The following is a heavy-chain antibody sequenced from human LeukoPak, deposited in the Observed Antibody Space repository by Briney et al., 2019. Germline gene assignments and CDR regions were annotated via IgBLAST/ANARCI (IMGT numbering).Heavy chain of an antibody. Sequence: SGPTLVKPTQTLTLTCTLSGFSLSSSGVGVGWIRQPPGKALEWLALIYWDDDKRYSPSLRSRLTITEDTSKNQVVLTMTNMDPVDTATYCCAQSGYEHWFDPWGQGTLVTVSS. D-gene: IGHD1-1*01. CDR2: IYWDDDK. J-gene: IGHJ5*02. CDR1: GFSLSSSGVG. V-gene: IGHV2-5*02. CDR3: AQSGYEHWFDP.